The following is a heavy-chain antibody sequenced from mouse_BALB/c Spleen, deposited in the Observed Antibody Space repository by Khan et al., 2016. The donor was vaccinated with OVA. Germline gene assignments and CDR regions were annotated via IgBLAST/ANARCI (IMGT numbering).Heavy chain of an antibody. Sequence: VQVVESGAELVKPGASVKLSCKASGYTFTSYYMYWVKQRPGQGLEWIGEINPSDGDTNFNEKFKIKATLTVDKSSSTAYMQRRSLTSEDSAVYYCTRSVYGTFAYWGQGTLVTVSA. CDR3: TRSVYGTFAY. D-gene: IGHD2-1*01. CDR2: INPSDGDT. V-gene: IGHV1S81*02. J-gene: IGHJ3*01. CDR1: GYTFTSYY.